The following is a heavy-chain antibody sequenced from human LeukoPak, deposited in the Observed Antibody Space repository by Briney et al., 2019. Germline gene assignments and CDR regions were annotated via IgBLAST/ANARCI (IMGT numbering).Heavy chain of an antibody. V-gene: IGHV4-34*01. J-gene: IGHJ4*03. CDR3: ARGATISETGYFDF. CDR2: IDHRGDT. CDR1: GGSFSRYY. D-gene: IGHD5-24*01. Sequence: PSETLSLTCAVYGGSFSRYYWSWIRQSPRRGLEWIAEIDHRGDTNYNPSVKSRVTISVDTSKNQFSLKVRSLSAADTALYYCARGATISETGYFDFWGQGTLVTVSP.